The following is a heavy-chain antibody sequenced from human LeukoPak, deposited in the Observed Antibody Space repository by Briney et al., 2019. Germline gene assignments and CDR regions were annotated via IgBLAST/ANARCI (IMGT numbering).Heavy chain of an antibody. CDR2: IKSKSEGGTI. D-gene: IGHD2-15*01. Sequence: KSGGSLRLSCAASGFTFSDSWMSWVRQAPGKGLESVGRIKSKSEGGTIDYAAPVKGRFTISRDDSTKTLYLQMNSLKTEDTGVYYSTSGGGTMDFWGQGTLVTVSS. CDR3: TSGGGTMDF. V-gene: IGHV3-15*01. CDR1: GFTFSDSW. J-gene: IGHJ4*02.